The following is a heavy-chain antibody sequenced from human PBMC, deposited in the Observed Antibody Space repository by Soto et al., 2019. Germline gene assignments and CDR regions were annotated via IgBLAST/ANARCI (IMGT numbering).Heavy chain of an antibody. D-gene: IGHD6-19*01. CDR1: GFTFSNAW. J-gene: IGHJ4*02. Sequence: GSLRLSFAASGFTFSNAWMSWVRQAPGKGLEWVGLIKKKADGGTTEYAAPLKGRFTISRDDSKNTLYLEMNSLKIEDTGVYYCRAQWLDWGQGTLVTVSS. V-gene: IGHV3-15*01. CDR3: RAQWLD. CDR2: IKKKADGGTT.